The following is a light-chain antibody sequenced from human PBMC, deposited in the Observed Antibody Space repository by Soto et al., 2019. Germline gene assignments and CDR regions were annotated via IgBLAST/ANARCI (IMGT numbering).Light chain of an antibody. CDR1: QGISSY. V-gene: IGKV1-8*01. Sequence: AIRMTQSPSSLSASTGDRVTITCRASQGISSYLAWYQQKPGKAPKLLIYAASTLQSGVPSRFSGSGSGTDFTLTISCLQSEDFATYYCQQYYSYHCFGPGTKVDIK. CDR2: AAS. J-gene: IGKJ3*01. CDR3: QQYYSYHC.